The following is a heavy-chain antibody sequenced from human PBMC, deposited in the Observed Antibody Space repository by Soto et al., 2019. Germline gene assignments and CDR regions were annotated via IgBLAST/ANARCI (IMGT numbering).Heavy chain of an antibody. Sequence: QVQLQQWGAGLLKPSETLSLTCAVYGGSLSGYQWTWIRQTPGKGLEWIGEINDSGNINYNPSLKSRVNILLATTRKQSSLKLSSVTAADSAVYYWARGLILWFGELSRRGGYYYYMDVWGKGTTVTVSS. CDR2: INDSGNI. CDR1: GGSLSGYQ. J-gene: IGHJ6*03. D-gene: IGHD3-10*01. V-gene: IGHV4-34*01. CDR3: ARGLILWFGELSRRGGYYYYMDV.